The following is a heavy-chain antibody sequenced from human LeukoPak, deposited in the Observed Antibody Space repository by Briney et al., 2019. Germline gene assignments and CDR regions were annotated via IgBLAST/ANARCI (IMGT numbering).Heavy chain of an antibody. CDR1: GYTFTSYY. CDR3: ASAYCGGDCYSPEEEYYYYGMDV. V-gene: IGHV1-46*01. CDR2: INPRGGST. J-gene: IGHJ6*04. D-gene: IGHD2-21*02. Sequence: GASVKVSCKASGYTFTSYYMHWVRQAPGQGLEWMGIINPRGGSTNYAQKFQGRVTMTRDTSTSTVYMELSSLRSADTAVYYCASAYCGGDCYSPEEEYYYYGMDVWGKGTTVTVSS.